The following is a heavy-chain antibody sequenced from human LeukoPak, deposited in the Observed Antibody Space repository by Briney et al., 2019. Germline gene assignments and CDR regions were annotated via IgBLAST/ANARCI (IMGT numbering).Heavy chain of an antibody. D-gene: IGHD6-19*01. J-gene: IGHJ4*02. Sequence: SETLSLTCTVSGDSISNYFWSWIRQPPGKGLEWIGFITYSGSTDHNPSLKSRVTISVDASKNQFSLKLTSVTAADTAVYYCVRHTTSGWYQVVYWGQGTLVTVSS. CDR2: ITYSGST. CDR1: GDSISNYF. V-gene: IGHV4-59*01. CDR3: VRHTTSGWYQVVY.